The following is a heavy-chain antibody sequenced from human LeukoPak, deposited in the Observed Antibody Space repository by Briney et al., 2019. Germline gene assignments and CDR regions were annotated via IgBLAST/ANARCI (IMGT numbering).Heavy chain of an antibody. Sequence: GGSLRLSCAASEFTFSSYSMNWVRQAPGKGLEWVSSISSSSSYIYYADSVKGRFTISRDNAKNSLYLQMNSLRAEDTAVYYCARDKAGAPSYFDYWGQGTLVTVSS. CDR1: EFTFSSYS. V-gene: IGHV3-21*01. CDR2: ISSSSSYI. J-gene: IGHJ4*02. D-gene: IGHD1-26*01. CDR3: ARDKAGAPSYFDY.